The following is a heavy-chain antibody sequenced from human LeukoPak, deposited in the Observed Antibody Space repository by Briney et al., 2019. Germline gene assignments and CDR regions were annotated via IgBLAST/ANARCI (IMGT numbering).Heavy chain of an antibody. Sequence: GASVKVSCKASGYTFTGYYMHWVRQAPGQGLEWMGWINPNSGGTNYAQKFQGRVTTTRDTSISTAYMELSRLRSDDTAVYYCARPSRYDSSGYDFDYWGQGTLVTVSS. D-gene: IGHD3-22*01. V-gene: IGHV1-2*02. CDR1: GYTFTGYY. CDR2: INPNSGGT. J-gene: IGHJ4*02. CDR3: ARPSRYDSSGYDFDY.